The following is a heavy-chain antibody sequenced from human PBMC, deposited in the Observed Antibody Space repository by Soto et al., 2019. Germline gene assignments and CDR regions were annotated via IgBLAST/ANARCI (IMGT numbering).Heavy chain of an antibody. CDR2: ISAYNGNT. J-gene: IGHJ4*02. CDR3: ARDLRITIFGVVIGY. Sequence: ASVKVSCKASGYTFTSCGISWVRQAPGQGLEWMGWISAYNGNTNYAQKLQGRVTMTTDTSTSTAYMELRSLRSDDTAVYYCARDLRITIFGVVIGYWGQGTLVTVS. D-gene: IGHD3-3*01. CDR1: GYTFTSCG. V-gene: IGHV1-18*01.